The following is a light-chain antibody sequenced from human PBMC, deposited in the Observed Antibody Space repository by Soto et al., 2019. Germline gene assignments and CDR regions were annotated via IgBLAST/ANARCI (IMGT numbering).Light chain of an antibody. V-gene: IGKV3-20*01. CDR1: QTVLNNY. J-gene: IGKJ1*01. CDR2: GAS. CDR3: QQYGSSPQT. Sequence: EIVLTQSPGTLSLSPGERATLSCRASQTVLNNYLTWYQQKPGQAPRRLIFGASIRATGIPDRFSGSGSGTDFTLTISRLEPEDFAVYYCQQYGSSPQTFGQGTKVDIK.